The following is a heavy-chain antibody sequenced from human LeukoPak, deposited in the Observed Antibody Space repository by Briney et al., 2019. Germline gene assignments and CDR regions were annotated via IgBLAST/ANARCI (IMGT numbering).Heavy chain of an antibody. CDR2: INHNAELI. J-gene: IGHJ4*02. CDR3: AADSDWAFHY. V-gene: IGHV3-48*02. CDR1: GFPFRDYV. Sequence: GGSLRLSCAASGFPFRDYVMSWVRQAPGKGLEWVSYINHNAELIYYADSVKGRFTISRDNGKNSLYLRMNSLRDEDTAVYYCAADSDWAFHYWGQGTRVTVSS. D-gene: IGHD2-21*02.